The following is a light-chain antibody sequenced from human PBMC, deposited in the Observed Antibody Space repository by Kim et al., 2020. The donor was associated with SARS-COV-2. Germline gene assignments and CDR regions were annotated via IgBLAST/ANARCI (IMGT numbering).Light chain of an antibody. V-gene: IGKV1-39*01. Sequence: DIQLTQSPSSLSASVGDRVTITCRASQTISIYVNWYQQKPGKAPELLIYTATTLQSGVPSKFSGDGSGTDFTLTISSLEPEDFATYCCQQSYSSPWTFGPGTKVDIK. CDR3: QQSYSSPWT. CDR1: QTISIY. J-gene: IGKJ1*01. CDR2: TAT.